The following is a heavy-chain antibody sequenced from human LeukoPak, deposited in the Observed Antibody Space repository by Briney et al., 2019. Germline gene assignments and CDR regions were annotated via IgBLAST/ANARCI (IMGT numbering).Heavy chain of an antibody. J-gene: IGHJ4*02. CDR2: ISYDGTNK. V-gene: IGHV3-30*04. CDR3: ATYRQVLLPFES. D-gene: IGHD2-8*02. Sequence: GGSLRLSCAASGFTFSNYAIHWVRQAPGKGLEWVSVISYDGTNKYYADSVRGRFTISRDNSKSTLSLQMNSLRAEDTATYYCATYRQVLLPFESWGQGTLVTVSS. CDR1: GFTFSNYA.